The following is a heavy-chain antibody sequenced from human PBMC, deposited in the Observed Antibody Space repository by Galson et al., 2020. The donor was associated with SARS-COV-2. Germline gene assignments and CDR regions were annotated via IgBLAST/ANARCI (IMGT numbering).Heavy chain of an antibody. J-gene: IGHJ3*02. CDR3: ARDHYYYDSSGYYYVGAFDI. CDR2: IYYSGST. Sequence: ETSETLSLTCTVSGGSISSGDYYWSWIRQPPGKGLEWIGYIYYSGSTYYNPSLKSRVTISVDTSKNQFSLKLSSVTAADTAVYYCARDHYYYDSSGYYYVGAFDIWGQGTMVTVSS. D-gene: IGHD3-22*01. V-gene: IGHV4-30-4*01. CDR1: GGSISSGDYY.